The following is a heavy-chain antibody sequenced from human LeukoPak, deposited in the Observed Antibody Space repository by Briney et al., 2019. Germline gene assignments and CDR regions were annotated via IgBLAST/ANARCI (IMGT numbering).Heavy chain of an antibody. J-gene: IGHJ4*02. CDR2: IYSGGST. V-gene: IGHV3-53*01. CDR1: GFTFSNFA. D-gene: IGHD3-10*01. CDR3: ASFSGRYGSGGYTYFDY. Sequence: GGSLRLSCAASGFTFSNFAMGWVRQAPGKGLEWVSVIYSGGSTYYADSVKGRFTISRDNSKNTLYLQMNSLRAEDTAVYYCASFSGRYGSGGYTYFDYWGQGTLVTVSS.